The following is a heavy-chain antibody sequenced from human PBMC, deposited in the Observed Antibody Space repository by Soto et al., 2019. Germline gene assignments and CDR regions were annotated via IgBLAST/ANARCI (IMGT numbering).Heavy chain of an antibody. CDR2: ISYDGSNK. CDR3: AKEGYYYGMDV. V-gene: IGHV3-30*18. CDR1: GFTFSSYG. J-gene: IGHJ6*02. Sequence: LRLSCAASGFTFSSYGMHWVRQAPGKGLEWVAVISYDGSNKYYADSVKGRFTISRDNSKNTLYLQMNSLRAEDTAVYYCAKEGYYYGMDVWGQGTTVTVSS.